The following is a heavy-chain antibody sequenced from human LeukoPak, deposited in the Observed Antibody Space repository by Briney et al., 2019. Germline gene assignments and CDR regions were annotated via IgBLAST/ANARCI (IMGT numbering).Heavy chain of an antibody. J-gene: IGHJ4*02. D-gene: IGHD6-13*01. Sequence: GGSLRLSCAASGFTFSSYAMNWVRQAPGKGLEGVSAISGSGGSTYYADSVKGRFTISRDNAKNSLYLQMNSLRAEDTALYYCAKDTAVYSSSWYPPDYWGQGTLVTVSS. CDR1: GFTFSSYA. CDR2: ISGSGGST. V-gene: IGHV3-23*01. CDR3: AKDTAVYSSSWYPPDY.